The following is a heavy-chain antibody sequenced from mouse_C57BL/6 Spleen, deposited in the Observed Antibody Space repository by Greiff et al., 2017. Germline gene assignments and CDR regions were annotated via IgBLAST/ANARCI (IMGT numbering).Heavy chain of an antibody. D-gene: IGHD1-1*01. J-gene: IGHJ1*03. CDR3: ATTVVATGYFDV. CDR1: GYTFTSYG. Sequence: VKLLESGAELARPGASVKLSCKASGYTFTSYGISWVKQRTGQGLEWIGEIYPRSGNTYYNEKFKGKATLTADKSSSTAYMELRSLTSEDSAVYFCATTVVATGYFDVWGTGTTVTVSS. V-gene: IGHV1-81*01. CDR2: IYPRSGNT.